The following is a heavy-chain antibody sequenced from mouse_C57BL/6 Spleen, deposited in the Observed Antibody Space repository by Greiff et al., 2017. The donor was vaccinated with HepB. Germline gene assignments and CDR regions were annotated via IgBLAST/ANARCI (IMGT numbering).Heavy chain of an antibody. CDR3: TTGGLLRPFDY. Sequence: VQLQQSGAELVRPGASVKLSCTASGFNIKDDYMHWVKQRPEQGLEWIGWIDPENGDTEYASKFQGKATITADTSSNTAYLQLSSLTSEDTAVYYCTTGGLLRPFDYWGQGTTLTVSS. CDR1: GFNIKDDY. D-gene: IGHD2-3*01. V-gene: IGHV14-4*01. J-gene: IGHJ2*01. CDR2: IDPENGDT.